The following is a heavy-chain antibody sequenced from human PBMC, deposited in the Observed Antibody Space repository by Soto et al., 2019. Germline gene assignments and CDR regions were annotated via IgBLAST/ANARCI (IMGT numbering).Heavy chain of an antibody. Sequence: QVQLQESGPGLVKPSETLSLTCTVSGGSISSYYWSWIRQPPGKGLEWIGYIYYSGSTNYNPSLKSRVTISVDTSKNQFSLKLSSVTAADTAVYYCARHGSNRYYYYYMDVWGKGTTVTVSS. CDR3: ARHGSNRYYYYYMDV. V-gene: IGHV4-59*08. CDR2: IYYSGST. D-gene: IGHD2-15*01. J-gene: IGHJ6*03. CDR1: GGSISSYY.